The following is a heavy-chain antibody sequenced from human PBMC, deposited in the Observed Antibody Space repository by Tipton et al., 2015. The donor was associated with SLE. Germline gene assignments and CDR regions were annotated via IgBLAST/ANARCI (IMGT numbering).Heavy chain of an antibody. CDR1: GFTFSNYA. CDR2: ISGGGGST. CDR3: ARDRFLEWLLTWPMDV. D-gene: IGHD3-3*01. Sequence: SLRLSCIASGFTFSNYAMAWVRQSPGKGLEWVSFISGGGGSTYYANSVKGRFTISRDNFKDTLYLQMNSLRAEDTAVYYCARDRFLEWLLTWPMDVWGQGTTVTVSS. V-gene: IGHV3-23*01. J-gene: IGHJ6*02.